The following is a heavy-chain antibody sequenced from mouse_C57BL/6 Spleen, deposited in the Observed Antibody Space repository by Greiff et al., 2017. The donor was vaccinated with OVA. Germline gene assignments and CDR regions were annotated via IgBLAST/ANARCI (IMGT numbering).Heavy chain of an antibody. CDR1: GYTFTSYG. D-gene: IGHD2-2*01. CDR3: ARSASTMVTAEGSWFAY. Sequence: VQLQQSGAELARPGASVKLSCKASGYTFTSYGISWVKQRTGQGLEWIGEIYPRSGNTYYNEKFKGKATLTADKSSSTAYMELRSLTSEDSAVYFCARSASTMVTAEGSWFAYWGQGTLVTVSA. V-gene: IGHV1-81*01. CDR2: IYPRSGNT. J-gene: IGHJ3*01.